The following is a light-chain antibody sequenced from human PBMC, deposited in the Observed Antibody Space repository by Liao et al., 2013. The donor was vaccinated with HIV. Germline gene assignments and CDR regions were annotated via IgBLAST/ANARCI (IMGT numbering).Light chain of an antibody. CDR3: QAWDSSPTYA. J-gene: IGLJ1*01. Sequence: SYELTQPPSVSVSPGQTASITCSGDRLGDKYACWYQQKPGQSPVLVIYQDTKRPSGIPERFSGSNSGNTATLTISGTQAVDEADYYCQAWDSSPTYAFGAGTKVTVL. CDR1: RLGDKY. V-gene: IGLV3-1*01. CDR2: QDT.